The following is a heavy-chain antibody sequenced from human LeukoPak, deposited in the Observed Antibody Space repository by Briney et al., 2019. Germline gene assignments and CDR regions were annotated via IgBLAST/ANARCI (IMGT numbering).Heavy chain of an antibody. CDR1: GFTFRNYV. D-gene: IGHD3-10*01. J-gene: IGHJ4*02. CDR3: AREGYYGSGSPPSLYFDY. CDR2: TSSDLNVK. V-gene: IGHV3-30-3*01. Sequence: GGSLRLSCAASGFTFRNYVIHWVRQAPGKGLEWVAVTSSDLNVKLYSDSVKGRFTISRDNSRSTLYLQMNSLRPEDTAIYYCAREGYYGSGSPPSLYFDYWGQGTLVTVSS.